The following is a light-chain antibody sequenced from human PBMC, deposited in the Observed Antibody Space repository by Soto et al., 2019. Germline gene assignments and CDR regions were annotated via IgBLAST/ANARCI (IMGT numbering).Light chain of an antibody. CDR3: CSYAGNGAWV. CDR1: SSDVGGYNY. CDR2: EVS. J-gene: IGLJ3*02. V-gene: IGLV2-14*01. Sequence: QSFLTQPASVSGSPGQSITISCTGTSSDVGGYNYVSWYQQQSGKAPKLMIHEVSNRPSGVSDRFSGSKSGNTASLTISGLQADDEADFFCCSYAGNGAWVFGGGTKVTVL.